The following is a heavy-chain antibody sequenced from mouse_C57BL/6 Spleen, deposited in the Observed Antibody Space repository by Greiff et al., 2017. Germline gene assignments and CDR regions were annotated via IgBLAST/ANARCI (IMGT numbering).Heavy chain of an antibody. CDR1: GFTFSSYG. J-gene: IGHJ1*03. D-gene: IGHD2-1*01. CDR3: ATSLPTGYFDV. CDR2: ISSGGSYT. Sequence: EVMLVESGGDLVKPGGSLKLSCAASGFTFSSYGMSWVRQTPDKRLEWVATISSGGSYTYYPDSVKGRFTIPRDNAKNTLYLQMSSLKSEDTAMYYCATSLPTGYFDVWGTGTTVTVSS. V-gene: IGHV5-6*01.